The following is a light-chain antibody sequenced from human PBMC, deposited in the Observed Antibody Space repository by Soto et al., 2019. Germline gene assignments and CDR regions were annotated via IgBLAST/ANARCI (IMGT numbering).Light chain of an antibody. CDR3: SSYTSSSTWV. CDR1: SSDVGGYNY. CDR2: EVS. Sequence: QSALTQPASVSGSPGQSITISCTGTSSDVGGYNYVSWYQQHPDKAPKLMIYEVSNRPSGVSNRFSGSKSGNTASLTISGLQAEDEADYYCSSYTSSSTWVFGAGTKVTVL. J-gene: IGLJ3*02. V-gene: IGLV2-14*01.